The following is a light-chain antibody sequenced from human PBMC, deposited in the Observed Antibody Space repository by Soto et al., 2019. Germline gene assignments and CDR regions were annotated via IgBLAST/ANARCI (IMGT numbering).Light chain of an antibody. J-gene: IGLJ1*01. V-gene: IGLV2-14*03. CDR2: DVS. Sequence: QSALTQPASVSGSPGQSITVSCSGTSSDIGYYNYVSWYQQHPGRAPKVVIYDVSNRPSGVSNRFSGSKSGNTASLTISGLHAEDEADYYCASYTTSSTYVFGTGTKLTVL. CDR3: ASYTTSSTYV. CDR1: SSDIGYYNY.